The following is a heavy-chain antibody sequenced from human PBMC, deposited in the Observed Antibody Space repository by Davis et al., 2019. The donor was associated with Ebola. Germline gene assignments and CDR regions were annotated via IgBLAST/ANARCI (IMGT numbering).Heavy chain of an antibody. CDR1: GGSISRGGSY. CDR3: ARDLRYDSSGYDYYFYMDV. CDR2: IYYSGST. D-gene: IGHD3-22*01. V-gene: IGHV4-31*01. Sequence: PLETLSLTCTVSGGSISRGGSYWTWIRQHPGKGLEWIGYIYYSGSTYYKPSLKSQVTISLDTSKNQFSLNLYSVTAADTAVYYCARDLRYDSSGYDYYFYMDVWGKGTTVTVSS. J-gene: IGHJ6*03.